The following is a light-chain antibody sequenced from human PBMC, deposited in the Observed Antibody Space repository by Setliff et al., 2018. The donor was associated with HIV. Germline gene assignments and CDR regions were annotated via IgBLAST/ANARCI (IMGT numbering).Light chain of an antibody. CDR1: SSNVGGYDY. J-gene: IGLJ3*02. Sequence: QSVLTQPRSVSGSPGQSVTISCTGTSSNVGGYDYVAWYQQHPGKTPELLIFDVHNRPSGVSHRFSGSKSGNTASLTISGLQAEDEADYYCSSYTASRALVFGGGTKVTVL. CDR3: SSYTASRALV. V-gene: IGLV2-14*03. CDR2: DVH.